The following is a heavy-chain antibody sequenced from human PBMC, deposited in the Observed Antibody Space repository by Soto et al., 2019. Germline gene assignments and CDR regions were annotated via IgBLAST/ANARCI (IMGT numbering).Heavy chain of an antibody. CDR3: AHFRGNFDY. CDR2: IYWDDDK. J-gene: IGHJ4*02. D-gene: IGHD3-16*01. CDR1: GFSLSTSGVG. Sequence: QITLKESGPTLVKPTQTLTLTCTFSGFSLSTSGVGVGWIRQPPGKALEWLALIYWDDDKRYCPSLKSRLTLPTDTSKHQLVLTRTNMAPVDTAAYYCAHFRGNFDYWGQGTLVTVSS. V-gene: IGHV2-5*02.